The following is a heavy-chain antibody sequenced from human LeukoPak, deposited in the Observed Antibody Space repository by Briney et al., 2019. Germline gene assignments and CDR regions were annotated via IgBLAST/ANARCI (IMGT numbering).Heavy chain of an antibody. Sequence: GASVKVSCKASGYTFTSLDINWVRQAAGQGPEWMGWMNPDGLHMGFAQKFQDRLTLTRDTSINTAYMELSSLKSEDTAIYYCARGIAGGVDHWGQGTLVTVSA. J-gene: IGHJ4*02. CDR3: ARGIAGGVDH. D-gene: IGHD3-16*01. V-gene: IGHV1-8*01. CDR1: GYTFTSLD. CDR2: MNPDGLHM.